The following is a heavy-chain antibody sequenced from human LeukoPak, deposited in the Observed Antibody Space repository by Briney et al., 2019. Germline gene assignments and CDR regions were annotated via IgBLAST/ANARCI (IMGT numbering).Heavy chain of an antibody. J-gene: IGHJ4*02. Sequence: GGSLRLSCTASGFTFGDCAMSWFRQAPGKGLEWLGFIRSKAYGGTTEYAASVKGRFTISSDDSKSIAYLQMNSLKTEDTAVYYCTREELGGGQNRINDYWGQGTLVTVSS. D-gene: IGHD3-16*01. V-gene: IGHV3-49*03. CDR1: GFTFGDCA. CDR3: TREELGGGQNRINDY. CDR2: IRSKAYGGTT.